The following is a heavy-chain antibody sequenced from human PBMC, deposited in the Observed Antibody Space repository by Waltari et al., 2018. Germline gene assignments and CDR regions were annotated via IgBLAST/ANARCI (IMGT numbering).Heavy chain of an antibody. CDR3: ARHRLDRGDSFDF. J-gene: IGHJ4*02. Sequence: QVQLQESGPRLVKPSETLSLTCPVSEYSVSTGFYWGWVRQSPGKGLEWIGSIYHLGNTRYNPPLSSGVAVSMDMSKNQFSLRLTSVTAADTAVYYCARHRLDRGDSFDFWGQGALVTVSS. D-gene: IGHD3-22*01. CDR2: IYHLGNT. CDR1: EYSVSTGFY. V-gene: IGHV4-38-2*01.